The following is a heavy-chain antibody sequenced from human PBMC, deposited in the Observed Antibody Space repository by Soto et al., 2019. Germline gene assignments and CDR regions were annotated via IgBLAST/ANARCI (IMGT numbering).Heavy chain of an antibody. CDR1: GFRFSDYE. V-gene: IGHV3-48*03. D-gene: IGHD3-10*01. CDR2: ISFSGSTI. J-gene: IGHJ6*04. CDR3: TRGAGFFYGVDV. Sequence: PGGSLRLSCAASGFRFSDYEMNWVRQAPGKGLEWIAHISFSGSTIYYADSVRGRFSISRDNSKNFLYLQMSGLRADDSAVYYCTRGAGFFYGVDVWGIGTTVTVSS.